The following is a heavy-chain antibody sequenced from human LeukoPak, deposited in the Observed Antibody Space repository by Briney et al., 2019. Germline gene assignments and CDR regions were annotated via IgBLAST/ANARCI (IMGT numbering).Heavy chain of an antibody. D-gene: IGHD4-17*01. CDR3: ATNTVTTCDAFDI. Sequence: PSETLSLTCTVSGGSISSGGYYWSWIRQHPGKGLEWIGYIYYSGSTYYNPSLKSRVTISVDTSKNQFSLKLSSVTAADTAVYYCATNTVTTCDAFDIWGQGTMVTVSS. CDR1: GGSISSGGYY. J-gene: IGHJ3*02. CDR2: IYYSGST. V-gene: IGHV4-31*03.